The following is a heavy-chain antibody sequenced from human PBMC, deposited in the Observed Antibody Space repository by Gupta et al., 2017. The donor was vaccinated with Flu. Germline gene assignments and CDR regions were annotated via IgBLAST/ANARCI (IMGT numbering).Heavy chain of an antibody. Sequence: EVQLLESGGGLVQPGGSLRLSCAASGFTFSSYAMSWVRQAPGKGLEWVSAISGRGGSTYYADSVKGRFTISRDNAKNTLYLQMNSLRAEDTAVYYCANMGNWNHDRDFDYWGQGTLVTVSS. D-gene: IGHD1-1*01. CDR3: ANMGNWNHDRDFDY. J-gene: IGHJ4*02. V-gene: IGHV3-23*01. CDR1: GFTFSSYA. CDR2: ISGRGGST.